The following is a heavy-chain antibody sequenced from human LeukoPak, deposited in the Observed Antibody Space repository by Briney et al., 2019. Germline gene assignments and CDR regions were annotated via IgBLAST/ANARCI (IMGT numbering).Heavy chain of an antibody. D-gene: IGHD6-13*01. CDR3: AKNCPVAESSWYLNGYDY. J-gene: IGHJ4*02. CDR1: GFTFSSYG. V-gene: IGHV3-30*18. Sequence: GGSLRLSCAASGFTFSSYGMHWVRQAPGKGLEWVAVISYDGSNKYYADSVKGRFTISRDNSKNTLYLQMNSLRAEDTAVYYCAKNCPVAESSWYLNGYDYWGQGTLVTVSS. CDR2: ISYDGSNK.